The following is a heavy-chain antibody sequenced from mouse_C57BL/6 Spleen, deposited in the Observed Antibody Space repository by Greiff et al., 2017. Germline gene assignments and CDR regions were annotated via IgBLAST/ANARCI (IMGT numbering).Heavy chain of an antibody. J-gene: IGHJ2*01. CDR3: ARFHYDGPLPHYFDY. CDR2: IDPSDSYT. V-gene: IGHV1-69*01. Sequence: VQLQQPGAELVMPGASVKLSCKASGYTFTSYWMHWVKQRPGQGLEWIGEIDPSDSYTNYNQKFKGKSTLTVDKSSSTAYMQLSSLTSEDSAVYYCARFHYDGPLPHYFDYWGQGTTLTVSS. CDR1: GYTFTSYW. D-gene: IGHD1-2*01.